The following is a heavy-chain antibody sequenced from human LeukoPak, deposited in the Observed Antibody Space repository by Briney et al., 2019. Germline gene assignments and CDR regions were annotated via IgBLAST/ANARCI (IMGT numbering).Heavy chain of an antibody. Sequence: PGGSLRLSCAASGFTFSSYVMSWVRQAPGKGLEWVSAISGSGGSTYYADSVKGRFTISRDNSKNTLYLQMNSLRAEDTAVYYCAKDYYDSSGYYPIDYWGQGTLVTVSS. V-gene: IGHV3-23*01. CDR2: ISGSGGST. J-gene: IGHJ4*02. D-gene: IGHD3-22*01. CDR1: GFTFSSYV. CDR3: AKDYYDSSGYYPIDY.